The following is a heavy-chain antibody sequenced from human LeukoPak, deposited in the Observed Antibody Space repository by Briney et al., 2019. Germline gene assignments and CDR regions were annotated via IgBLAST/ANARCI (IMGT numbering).Heavy chain of an antibody. CDR3: AKDTVRYYYDSSGYEDY. CDR2: ISAYNGNT. J-gene: IGHJ4*02. D-gene: IGHD3-22*01. Sequence: ASVKVSCKTSGFTFTTYGITWVRQAPGQGLEWMGWISAYNGNTNYAQKLQGRVTMTTDTSTSTAYMELRSLRSDDTAVYYCAKDTVRYYYDSSGYEDYWGQGTLVTVSS. V-gene: IGHV1-18*01. CDR1: GFTFTTYG.